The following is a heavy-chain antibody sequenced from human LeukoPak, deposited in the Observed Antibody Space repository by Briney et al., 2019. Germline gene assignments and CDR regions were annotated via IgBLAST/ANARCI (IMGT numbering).Heavy chain of an antibody. Sequence: GGSLRLSCAASGFTFSTYSMNWVRQAPGKGLKWVSSISSSSSDIYYADSVKGRFTISRDNAKKSLYLQMNSPRAEDTAVYYCASFDSSGYYSDYWGQGTLVTVSS. CDR3: ASFDSSGYYSDY. J-gene: IGHJ4*02. V-gene: IGHV3-21*01. CDR2: ISSSSSDI. D-gene: IGHD3-22*01. CDR1: GFTFSTYS.